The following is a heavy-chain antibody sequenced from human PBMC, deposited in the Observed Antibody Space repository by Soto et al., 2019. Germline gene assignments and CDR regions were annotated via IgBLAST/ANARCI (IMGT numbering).Heavy chain of an antibody. J-gene: IGHJ5*02. CDR3: ARVRTGSYNWFDP. CDR1: GFTFSSYW. CDR2: INTDGSRT. D-gene: IGHD1-26*01. V-gene: IGHV3-74*01. Sequence: EVQLVESGGGLVQPGGSLRLSCAASGFTFSSYWMHWVRQAPGKGLVWVSRINTDGSRTSYADSVKGRFTIPRDNAKNTLYLQMNSLRAEDTAVYYCARVRTGSYNWFDPWGQGTLVTVSS.